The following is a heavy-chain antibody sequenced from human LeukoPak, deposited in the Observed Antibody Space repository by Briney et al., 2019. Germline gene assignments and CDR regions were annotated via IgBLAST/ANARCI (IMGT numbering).Heavy chain of an antibody. J-gene: IGHJ6*03. Sequence: PSEILSLTCTVSGGSISSYYWSWIRQPPGKGLEWIGYIYYSGSTNYNPSLKSRVTISVDTSKNQFSLKLSSVTAADTAVYYCARDLYSYDLFQGGYYYYYMDVWGKGTTVTVSS. V-gene: IGHV4-59*01. D-gene: IGHD5-18*01. CDR2: IYYSGST. CDR3: ARDLYSYDLFQGGYYYYYMDV. CDR1: GGSISSYY.